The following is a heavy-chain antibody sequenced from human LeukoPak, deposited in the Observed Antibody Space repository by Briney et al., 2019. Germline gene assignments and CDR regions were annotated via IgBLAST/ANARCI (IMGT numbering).Heavy chain of an antibody. D-gene: IGHD3-10*01. Sequence: GGSLRLSCTVSGFTVSINSMSWVRQAPGKGLEWVSFIYSGGNTHYSDSVKGRFTISRDNSKNTLYLQMNSLRAEDTAVYYCARDRRLVRGWTYYYYMDVWGKGTTVTISS. V-gene: IGHV3-53*01. CDR3: ARDRRLVRGWTYYYYMDV. CDR1: GFTVSINS. CDR2: IYSGGNT. J-gene: IGHJ6*03.